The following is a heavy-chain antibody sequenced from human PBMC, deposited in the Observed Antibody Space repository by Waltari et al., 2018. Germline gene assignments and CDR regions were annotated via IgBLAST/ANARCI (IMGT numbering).Heavy chain of an antibody. Sequence: EVQLVESGGGVVRPGGSLRLSCAASGFTFDDYGMSWVRQAPGKGLEWVSGINWNGGSTGYADSVKGRFTISRDNAKNSLYLQMNSLRAEDTALYYCARVRVVVIFYYYYYYMDVWGKGTTVTVSS. CDR2: INWNGGST. CDR1: GFTFDDYG. D-gene: IGHD3-22*01. V-gene: IGHV3-20*04. J-gene: IGHJ6*03. CDR3: ARVRVVVIFYYYYYYMDV.